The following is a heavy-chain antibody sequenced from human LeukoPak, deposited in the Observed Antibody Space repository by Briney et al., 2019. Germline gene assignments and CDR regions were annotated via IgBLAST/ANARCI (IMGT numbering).Heavy chain of an antibody. J-gene: IGHJ5*02. D-gene: IGHD2-2*01. Sequence: ASVKVSCKASGYTFTTYGLSCVRQAPGQGLEWMGWISGYDGNTKYAQKLQGRVTMTTDTSTSTAYMELRSLRSDDTAVYYCARDCSTSCYWFDPWGQGTLVTVAS. V-gene: IGHV1-18*01. CDR1: GYTFTTYG. CDR3: ARDCSTSCYWFDP. CDR2: ISGYDGNT.